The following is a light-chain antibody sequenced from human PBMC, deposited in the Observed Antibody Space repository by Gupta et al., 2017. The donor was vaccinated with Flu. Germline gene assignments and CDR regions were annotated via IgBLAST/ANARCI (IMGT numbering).Light chain of an antibody. V-gene: IGKV3-20*01. CDR3: QQYGSSPGWT. Sequence: RATLSCRARQSVSNSYLTWYQQKPGQAPRLLIYGASSRATGIPDRCSGSGSGTDFTLTISRLEPEDFAVYYCQQYGSSPGWTFGQGTKVEIK. CDR1: QSVSNSY. CDR2: GAS. J-gene: IGKJ1*01.